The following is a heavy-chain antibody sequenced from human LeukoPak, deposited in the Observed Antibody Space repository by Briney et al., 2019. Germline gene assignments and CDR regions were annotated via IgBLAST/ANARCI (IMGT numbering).Heavy chain of an antibody. D-gene: IGHD2-2*01. J-gene: IGHJ4*02. CDR3: AKALGYCSSTSCYAFDY. CDR1: GFTFSTYW. Sequence: GGSLRLSCAASGFTFSTYWMHWVRQAPGKGLVWVSRINSVGSSTNYADSVKGRFTISRDNTKNTLYLQMNSLRAEDTAVYYCAKALGYCSSTSCYAFDYWGQGTLVTVSS. CDR2: INSVGSST. V-gene: IGHV3-74*01.